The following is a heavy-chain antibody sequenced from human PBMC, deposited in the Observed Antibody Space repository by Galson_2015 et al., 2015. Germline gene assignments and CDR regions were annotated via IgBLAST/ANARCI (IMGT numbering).Heavy chain of an antibody. J-gene: IGHJ4*02. Sequence: SLRLSCAASGFTFSDYYMSWIRQAPGKGLEWVSYISSSGSTIYYADSVKGRFTISRDNAKNSLYLQMNSLRVEDTAVYYCARDNPGSGYSYGPPGYWGQGTLVTVSS. CDR1: GFTFSDYY. D-gene: IGHD5-18*01. CDR3: ARDNPGSGYSYGPPGY. V-gene: IGHV3-11*04. CDR2: ISSSGSTI.